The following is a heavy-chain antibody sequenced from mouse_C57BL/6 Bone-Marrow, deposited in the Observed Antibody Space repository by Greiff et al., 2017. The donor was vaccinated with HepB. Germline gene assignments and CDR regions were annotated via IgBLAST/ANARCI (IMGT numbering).Heavy chain of an antibody. V-gene: IGHV1-63*01. CDR2: IYPGGGYT. Sequence: VHLVESGAELVRPGTSVKMSCKASGYTFTNYWIGWAKQRPGHGLEWIGDIYPGGGYTNYNEKFKSKATLTVDTSSSTAYMQLSSLTSEDSAVYYCARGDYYGSSHDYWGQGTTLTVSS. CDR1: GYTFTNYW. CDR3: ARGDYYGSSHDY. D-gene: IGHD1-1*01. J-gene: IGHJ2*01.